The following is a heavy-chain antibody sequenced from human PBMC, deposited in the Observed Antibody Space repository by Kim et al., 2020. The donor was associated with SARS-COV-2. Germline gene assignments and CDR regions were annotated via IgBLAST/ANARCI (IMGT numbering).Heavy chain of an antibody. D-gene: IGHD3-3*01. CDR3: AKDPDTIFGVVITY. CDR1: GFTFDDYV. V-gene: IGHV3-43*02. Sequence: GGSLRLSCAASGFTFDDYVMHWVRQAPGKGLEWVSLISGDGGSTYYADSVKGRFTISRDNSKNSLYLQMNSLRTEDTALYYCAKDPDTIFGVVITYWGQGTLVTVSS. CDR2: ISGDGGST. J-gene: IGHJ4*02.